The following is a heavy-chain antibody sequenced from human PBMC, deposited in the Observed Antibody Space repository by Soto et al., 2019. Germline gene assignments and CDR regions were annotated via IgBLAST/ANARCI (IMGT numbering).Heavy chain of an antibody. CDR3: XRLXXSXXGXGMDV. J-gene: IGHJ6*02. CDR2: ITGSSSYI. Sequence: DVQLVESGGGLVKPGGSLRLSCAASGFIFSSHNMNWVRQAPGKXLEWVSSITGSSSYIFYADSVKGRFTISRDNAKNTVYLQMNSLRAEDTGXYXXXRLXXSXXGXGMDVWGQGTTVTVSS. V-gene: IGHV3-21*06. CDR1: GFIFSSHN.